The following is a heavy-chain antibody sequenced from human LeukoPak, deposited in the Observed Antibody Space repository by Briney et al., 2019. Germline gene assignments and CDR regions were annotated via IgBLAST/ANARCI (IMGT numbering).Heavy chain of an antibody. CDR2: INPNSGGT. J-gene: IGHJ4*02. Sequence: ASVKVSCKASGYTFTGYYMHWVRQAPGQGLEWMGWINPNSGGTNYAQKFQGRVTVTRDTSISTAYMELSRLRSDDTAVYYCARASGCSGGSCYYYFDYWGQGTLVNVSS. V-gene: IGHV1-2*02. CDR1: GYTFTGYY. D-gene: IGHD2-15*01. CDR3: ARASGCSGGSCYYYFDY.